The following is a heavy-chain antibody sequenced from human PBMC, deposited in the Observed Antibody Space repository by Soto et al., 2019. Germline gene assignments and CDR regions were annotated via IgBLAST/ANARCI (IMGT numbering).Heavy chain of an antibody. D-gene: IGHD3-9*01. J-gene: IGHJ5*02. V-gene: IGHV1-46*03. CDR3: ARGNDILTGNYSWFDP. CDR1: GYTFTSYY. CDR2: INPSGGST. Sequence: ASVKVSCKASGYTFTSYYMHWVRQAPGQGLEWMGIINPSGGSTSYAQKFQGRVTMTRDTSTSTVYMELSSLRSEDTAVYYCARGNDILTGNYSWFDPWGQGTLVTVSS.